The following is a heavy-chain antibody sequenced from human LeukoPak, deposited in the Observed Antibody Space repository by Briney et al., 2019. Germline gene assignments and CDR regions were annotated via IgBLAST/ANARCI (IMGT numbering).Heavy chain of an antibody. Sequence: ASVKVSCKASGGTLSSYAISWVRQAPGQGLEWMGGIIPIFGTANYAQKFQGRVTITADESTSTAYMELSSLRSEDTAVYYCASGAAALFDYWGQGTLVTVSS. CDR1: GGTLSSYA. D-gene: IGHD6-13*01. CDR3: ASGAAALFDY. V-gene: IGHV1-69*13. J-gene: IGHJ4*02. CDR2: IIPIFGTA.